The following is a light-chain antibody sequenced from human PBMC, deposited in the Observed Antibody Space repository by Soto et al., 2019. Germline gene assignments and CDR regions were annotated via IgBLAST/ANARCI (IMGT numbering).Light chain of an antibody. CDR2: DAS. CDR3: QQRSNWPPT. Sequence: EIVLAQSPATLSLSPGERATLSCRASQSVSTYVAWYQQKAGQGPRLLIYDASNRATGIPARFSGSGSGTDFTITISSLEPEDSAVYYCQQRSNWPPTLGQGTKLEIK. J-gene: IGKJ2*01. V-gene: IGKV3-11*01. CDR1: QSVSTY.